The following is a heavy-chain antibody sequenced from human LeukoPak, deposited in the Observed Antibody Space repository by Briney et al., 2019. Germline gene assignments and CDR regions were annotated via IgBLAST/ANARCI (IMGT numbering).Heavy chain of an antibody. CDR3: AKESGKFDY. CDR2: ISGDGVST. J-gene: IGHJ4*02. V-gene: IGHV3-43*02. CDR1: GLPISDFA. Sequence: GGSLRLSCVASGLPISDFAMHWVRQAPGKGLEWVSLISGDGVSTFYADSVKGRFSISRDNSKNSLYLEMNSLRTEDAAMYYCAKESGKFDYWGQGTLVAVSS.